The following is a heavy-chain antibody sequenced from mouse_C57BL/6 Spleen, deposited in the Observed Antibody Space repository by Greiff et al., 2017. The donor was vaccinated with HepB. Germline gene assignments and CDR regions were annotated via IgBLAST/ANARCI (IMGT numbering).Heavy chain of an antibody. Sequence: EVKLMESGGGLVKPGGSLKLSCAASGFTFSSYAMSWVRQTPEKRLEWVATISDGGSYTYYPDNVKGRFTISRDNAKNNLYLQMSHLKSEDTAMYYCAREGAYYSNSHWYFDVWGTGTTVTVSS. CDR2: ISDGGSYT. J-gene: IGHJ1*03. V-gene: IGHV5-4*01. CDR3: AREGAYYSNSHWYFDV. D-gene: IGHD2-5*01. CDR1: GFTFSSYA.